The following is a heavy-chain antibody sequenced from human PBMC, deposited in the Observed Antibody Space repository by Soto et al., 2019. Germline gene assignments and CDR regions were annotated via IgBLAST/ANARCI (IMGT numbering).Heavy chain of an antibody. CDR2: INHRGST. D-gene: IGHD2-21*01. CDR1: GGSFSDYY. V-gene: IGHV4-34*01. CDR3: ARPRGPGAIYNWFDP. J-gene: IGHJ5*02. Sequence: QVQLQQWGAGLLKPSETLSLTCAVYGGSFSDYYWTWIRQPPGKGLEWIGEINHRGSTNYNPSLKSRVTILIDTPKNQFSRKLSSVTAADTAVYFCARPRGPGAIYNWFDPWGQGTLVTVSS.